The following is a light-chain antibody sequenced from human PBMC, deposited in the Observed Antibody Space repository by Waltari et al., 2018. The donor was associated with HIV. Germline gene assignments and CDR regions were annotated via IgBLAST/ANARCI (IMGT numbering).Light chain of an antibody. J-gene: IGLJ3*02. CDR2: GVA. CDR3: SSYANTDTLL. Sequence: QSALTHPASVSGSPRPSITIPCTGTSSDIGTYNLVSWYRQYPGMAPQLVIHGVANRPSGVSDRFSGSKSGNVASLTIASLQSEDEAEYYCSSYANTDTLLFGGGTKLTVL. V-gene: IGLV2-14*01. CDR1: SSDIGTYNL.